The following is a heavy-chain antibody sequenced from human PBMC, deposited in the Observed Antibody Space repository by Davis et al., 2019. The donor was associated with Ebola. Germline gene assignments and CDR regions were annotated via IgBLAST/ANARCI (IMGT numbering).Heavy chain of an antibody. CDR1: GVSFSGYY. CDR3: ARDRNKYYYDSSGYYYGYYYYYGMDV. V-gene: IGHV4-34*01. CDR2: IKHSGST. Sequence: SETLSLTCAVYGVSFSGYYWSWIRQPPGKGLEWIGEIKHSGSTNYNPSLKSRVTISVDTSKNQFSLKLSFVTAADTAVYYCARDRNKYYYDSSGYYYGYYYYYGMDVWGQGTTVTVSS. D-gene: IGHD3-22*01. J-gene: IGHJ6*02.